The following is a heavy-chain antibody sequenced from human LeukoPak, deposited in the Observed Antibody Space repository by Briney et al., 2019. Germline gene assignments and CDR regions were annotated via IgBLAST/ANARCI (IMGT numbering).Heavy chain of an antibody. J-gene: IGHJ4*02. CDR2: IKQDGSEK. CDR3: ARDLKDY. CDR1: GFTFSGYW. V-gene: IGHV3-7*01. Sequence: GGSLRLSCAASGFTFSGYWMSWVRQAPGKGLEWVANIKQDGSEKHYVDSVKGRFTISRDNAKNSLYLQMNSLRAEDTAVYYCARDLKDYWGQGTLVTVSS.